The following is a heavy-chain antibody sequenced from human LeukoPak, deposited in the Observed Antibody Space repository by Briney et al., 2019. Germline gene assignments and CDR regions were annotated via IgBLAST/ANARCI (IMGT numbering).Heavy chain of an antibody. Sequence: SETLSLTCTVSGGSLSSYYWSWIRQPPGKGLEWIGYIYYSGSTNYNPSLKSRVTISVDTSKNQFSLKLSSVTAADTAVYYCARDSYYYDSSGPLFDYWGQGTLVTVSS. J-gene: IGHJ4*02. D-gene: IGHD3-22*01. CDR2: IYYSGST. V-gene: IGHV4-59*01. CDR3: ARDSYYYDSSGPLFDY. CDR1: GGSLSSYY.